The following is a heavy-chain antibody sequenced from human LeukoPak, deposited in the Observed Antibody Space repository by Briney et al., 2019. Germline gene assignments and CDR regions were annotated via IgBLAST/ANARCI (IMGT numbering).Heavy chain of an antibody. CDR3: ARDLGDDSIGRDYAGNDY. CDR1: AFSFSSYW. Sequence: GGSLRLSCAGFAFSFSSYWMGWVRQTPGKGLEYVANIIQDGGETHYVDSVKGRFTISRDNAKKQVYLQMNRLRGEDTAVYYCARDLGDDSIGRDYAGNDYWGQGTLVIVSS. J-gene: IGHJ4*02. D-gene: IGHD3-22*01. CDR2: IIQDGGET. V-gene: IGHV3-7*01.